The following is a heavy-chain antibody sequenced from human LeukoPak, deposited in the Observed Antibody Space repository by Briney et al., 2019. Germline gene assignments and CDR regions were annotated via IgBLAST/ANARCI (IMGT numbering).Heavy chain of an antibody. Sequence: GGSLRLSCAASGFTFSNYAMSWVRQAPGKGPEWVSAISGRGRSTYYADSVKGRFTISRDNSKNTLYLQMNSLRAEDTAVYYCARGEDAFDIWGQGTMVTVSS. V-gene: IGHV3-23*01. CDR3: ARGEDAFDI. CDR2: ISGRGRST. CDR1: GFTFSNYA. J-gene: IGHJ3*02.